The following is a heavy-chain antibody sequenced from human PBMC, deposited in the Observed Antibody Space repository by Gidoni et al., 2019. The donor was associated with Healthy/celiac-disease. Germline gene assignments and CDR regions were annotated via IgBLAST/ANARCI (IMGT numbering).Heavy chain of an antibody. D-gene: IGHD6-13*01. CDR3: AKGAAAVGTPGIDY. CDR2: SSGSGGST. J-gene: IGHJ4*02. CDR1: GFTFSSYA. Sequence: EVQLLESGGGLVQPGGSLRLSCAASGFTFSSYAMSWVRQAPGKGLEWVAASSGSGGSTYYADSVKGRFTISRDNSKNTLYLQMNSLRAEDTAVYYCAKGAAAVGTPGIDYWGQGTLVTVSS. V-gene: IGHV3-23*01.